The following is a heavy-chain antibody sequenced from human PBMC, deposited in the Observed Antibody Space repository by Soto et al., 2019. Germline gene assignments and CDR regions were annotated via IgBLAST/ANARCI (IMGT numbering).Heavy chain of an antibody. CDR3: AKDLLHFDWSHSQGGMDV. D-gene: IGHD3-9*01. J-gene: IGHJ6*02. V-gene: IGHV3-30*18. CDR2: ISYDGSNK. CDR1: GFTFSSYG. Sequence: GGSLRLSXAASGFTFSSYGMHWVRQAPGKGLEWVAVISYDGSNKYYADSVKGRFAISRDNSKNTLYLQMNSLRAEDTAVYYCAKDLLHFDWSHSQGGMDVWGQGTTVTVSS.